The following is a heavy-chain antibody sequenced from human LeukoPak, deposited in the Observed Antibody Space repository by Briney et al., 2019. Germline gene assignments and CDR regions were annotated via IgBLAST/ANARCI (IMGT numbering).Heavy chain of an antibody. CDR1: GGSFSGYY. D-gene: IGHD3-3*01. V-gene: IGHV4-34*01. Sequence: KPSETLSLTCAVYGGSFSGYYWSWIRQPPGKGLEWIGEINHSGSTNYNPSLKSRVTISVDTSKNQFSLKLSSVTAADTAVYYCARKTTIFGAGNWFDPWGQGTLVTVSS. CDR3: ARKTTIFGAGNWFDP. J-gene: IGHJ5*02. CDR2: INHSGST.